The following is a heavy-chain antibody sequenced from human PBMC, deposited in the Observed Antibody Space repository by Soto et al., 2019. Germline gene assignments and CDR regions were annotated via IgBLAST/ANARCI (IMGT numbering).Heavy chain of an antibody. J-gene: IGHJ4*02. Sequence: PGGSLRLSCTASGFTFSSYAMSWVRQAPGEGLVWVSAISGNGGSTCYADSVKGRFTISRDNAKNTLYLQMNSLRVEVTAMYYCAKRGVDTFGLSYWGQGTLVTVSS. CDR2: ISGNGGST. CDR3: AKRGVDTFGLSY. D-gene: IGHD3-10*01. V-gene: IGHV3-23*01. CDR1: GFTFSSYA.